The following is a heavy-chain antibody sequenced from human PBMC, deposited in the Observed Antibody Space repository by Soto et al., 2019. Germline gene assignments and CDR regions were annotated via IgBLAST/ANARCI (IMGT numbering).Heavy chain of an antibody. V-gene: IGHV1-18*01. Sequence: QVQLVQSGAEVKKPGASVKVSCKASGYTFSTYGISWVRQAPGQGLEWMGWISDNNGNTNYAQSLQGRGTMTTDTSTNTAYMELTSLRFDDTAVYYCARGHDYGDFPAGYWGQGTLVTVSS. CDR3: ARGHDYGDFPAGY. D-gene: IGHD4-17*01. J-gene: IGHJ4*02. CDR2: ISDNNGNT. CDR1: GYTFSTYG.